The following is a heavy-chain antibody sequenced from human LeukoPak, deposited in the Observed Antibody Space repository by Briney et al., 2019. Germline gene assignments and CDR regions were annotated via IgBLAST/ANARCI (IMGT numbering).Heavy chain of an antibody. CDR1: GFTFSSYA. V-gene: IGHV3-23*01. CDR3: AKARDVPQYSSSWSLGGTRLDY. Sequence: GGSLRLSCAASGFTFSSYAMSWVRQAPGKGLEWVSVISGSGGSTYYADSVKGRFTISRDNSKNTLYLQMNSLRAEDTAVYYCAKARDVPQYSSSWSLGGTRLDYWGQGTLVTVSS. CDR2: ISGSGGST. J-gene: IGHJ4*02. D-gene: IGHD6-13*01.